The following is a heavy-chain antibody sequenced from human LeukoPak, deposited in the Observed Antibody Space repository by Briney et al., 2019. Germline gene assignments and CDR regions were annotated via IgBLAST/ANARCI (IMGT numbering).Heavy chain of an antibody. CDR1: GYSISSGYY. CDR2: IYHSGST. D-gene: IGHD6-19*01. J-gene: IGHJ4*02. CDR3: ARVIAVAGTGYYFDY. Sequence: SETLSLTCTASGYSISSGYYWGWIRQPPGKGLEWTGSIYHSGSTYYNPSLKSRVTISVDTSKNQFSLKLSSVTAADTAVYYCARVIAVAGTGYYFDYWGQGTLVTVSS. V-gene: IGHV4-38-2*02.